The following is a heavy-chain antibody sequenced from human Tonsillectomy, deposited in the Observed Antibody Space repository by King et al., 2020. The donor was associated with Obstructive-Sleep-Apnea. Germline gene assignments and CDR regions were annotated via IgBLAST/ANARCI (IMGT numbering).Heavy chain of an antibody. CDR2: IYYSGSA. CDR3: ARHRSAAAGIGFDY. J-gene: IGHJ4*02. Sequence: VQLQESGPGLVKPSETLSLTCTVSGGSISPYYWSWIRQPPGKGLEWIGYIYYSGSANYNPSLKSRVSISVDTSKNQFSLKLSSVTAADTAVYYCARHRSAAAGIGFDYWGQGTLVTVSS. D-gene: IGHD6-13*01. V-gene: IGHV4-59*01. CDR1: GGSISPYY.